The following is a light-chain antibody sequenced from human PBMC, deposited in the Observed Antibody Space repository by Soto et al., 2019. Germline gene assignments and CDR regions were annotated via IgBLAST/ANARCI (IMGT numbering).Light chain of an antibody. V-gene: IGKV3-20*01. Sequence: ERVMTQSPATSSMYPGEVATIYCRASQSVSNFLAWYQQKPGQAPRLLIYGASARATGIPARFSGSGSGTDFTLTISRLEPEDFAVYYCQQYGSSPTTFGHGTKVDIK. CDR3: QQYGSSPTT. CDR2: GAS. J-gene: IGKJ1*01. CDR1: QSVSNF.